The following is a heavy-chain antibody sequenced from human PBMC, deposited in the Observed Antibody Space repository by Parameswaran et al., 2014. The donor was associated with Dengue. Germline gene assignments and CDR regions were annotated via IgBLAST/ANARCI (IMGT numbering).Heavy chain of an antibody. CDR2: ISYDGSNK. J-gene: IGHJ6*03. V-gene: IGHV3-30-3*01. Sequence: VRQMPGKGLEWVAVISYDGSNKYYADSVKGRFTISRDNSKNTLYLQMNSLRAEDTAVYYCARGPSGRAVVRYYYYYYMDVWGKGTTVTVSS. D-gene: IGHD6-6*01. CDR3: ARGPSGRAVVRYYYYYYMDV.